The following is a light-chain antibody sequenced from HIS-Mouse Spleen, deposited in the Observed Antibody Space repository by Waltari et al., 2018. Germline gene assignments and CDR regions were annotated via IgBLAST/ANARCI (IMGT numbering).Light chain of an antibody. Sequence: QSVLTQPPSASGTPGQRVTISCSGSSSNIGSNTVNWYQQLPGPAPKLLIYSNNERPSGVPDRFSGSKSGTSASLAISGLQSEDEADYYCAAWDDSLNGWVFGGGTKLTVV. CDR1: SSNIGSNT. CDR3: AAWDDSLNGWV. J-gene: IGLJ3*02. V-gene: IGLV1-44*01. CDR2: SNN.